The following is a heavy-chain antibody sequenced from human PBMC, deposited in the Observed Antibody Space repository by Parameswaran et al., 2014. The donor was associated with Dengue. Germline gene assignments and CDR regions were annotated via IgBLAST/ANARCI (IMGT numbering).Heavy chain of an antibody. CDR2: IYYSGST. CDR3: ARGVEMATIRLIDYFDY. Sequence: SETLSLTCTVSGGSISSYYWSWIRQPPGKGLEWIGYIYYSGSTNYNPSLKSRVTISVDTSKNQFSLKLSSVTAADTAVYYCARGVEMATIRLIDYFDYWGQGTLVTVSS. CDR1: GGSISSYY. V-gene: IGHV4-59*01. D-gene: IGHD5-24*01. J-gene: IGHJ4*02.